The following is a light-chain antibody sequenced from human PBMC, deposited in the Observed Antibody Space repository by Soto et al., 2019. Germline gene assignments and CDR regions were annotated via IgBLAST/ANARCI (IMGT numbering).Light chain of an antibody. CDR3: QQRRNWPLT. V-gene: IGKV3-11*01. Sequence: EIVLTQSPATLSSSPGERATLSCRASQSVSSYLAWYQQKPGQAPRLLIYDASNRATGIPARFSGSGSGTDFTLTISSIEPEDSAVYFCQQRRNWPLTFGGGTKVDI. CDR1: QSVSSY. J-gene: IGKJ4*01. CDR2: DAS.